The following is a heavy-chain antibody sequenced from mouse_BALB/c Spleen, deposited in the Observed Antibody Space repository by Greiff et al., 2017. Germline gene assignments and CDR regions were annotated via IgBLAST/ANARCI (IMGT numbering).Heavy chain of an antibody. V-gene: IGHV1S81*02. CDR2: INPSNGGT. J-gene: IGHJ3*01. Sequence: QVQLQHSGAELVKPGASVKLSCKASGYTFTSYYMYWVKQRPGQGLEWIGEINPSNGGTNFNEKFKSKATLTVDKSSSTAYMQLSSLTSEDSAVYYCTRDPDGTYWGQGTLVTVSA. CDR1: GYTFTSYY. CDR3: TRDPDGTY.